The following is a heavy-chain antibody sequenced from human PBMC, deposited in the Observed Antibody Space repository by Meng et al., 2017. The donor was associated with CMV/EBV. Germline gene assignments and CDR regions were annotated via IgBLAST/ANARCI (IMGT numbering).Heavy chain of an antibody. CDR3: AGHCSVGSCYLSP. V-gene: IGHV5-10-1*01. CDR2: IDPSDSYT. Sequence: YSFTYYWVRWVGPEAGEGLEWIGRIDPSDSYTNYCPSFQSHVTIAADKSIRTAYLQWSSLKASDAAMYYCAGHCSVGSCYLSPWGQGTLVTVSS. CDR1: YSFTYYW. J-gene: IGHJ5*02. D-gene: IGHD2-15*01.